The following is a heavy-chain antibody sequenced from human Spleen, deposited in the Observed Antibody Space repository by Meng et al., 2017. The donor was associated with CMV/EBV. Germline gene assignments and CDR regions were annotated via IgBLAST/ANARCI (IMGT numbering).Heavy chain of an antibody. CDR1: GYTFPSYD. Sequence: KASGYTFPSYDIHWVRQATGQGLEWMGWMNPNSGNTGYAQKFQGRVTMTRNTSISTAYMELSSLRSEDTAVYYCARGRLSSRNNWFDPWGQGTLVTVSS. CDR3: ARGRLSSRNNWFDP. D-gene: IGHD6-13*01. J-gene: IGHJ5*02. V-gene: IGHV1-8*01. CDR2: MNPNSGNT.